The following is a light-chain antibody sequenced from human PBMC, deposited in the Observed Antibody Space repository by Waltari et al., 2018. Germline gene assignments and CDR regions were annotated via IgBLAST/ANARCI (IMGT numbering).Light chain of an antibody. CDR1: QSISSW. V-gene: IGKV1-5*03. CDR3: QQYYGYPRT. CDR2: KAS. Sequence: DIQMTQSPSTLSASVGDRVTITCRASQSISSWLAWYQQKPGKVPKFLIYKASTLESGVPSSFSGRGSGTDFTLTISGLQPDDFATYYCQQYYGYPRTFGQGTQVEFK. J-gene: IGKJ1*01.